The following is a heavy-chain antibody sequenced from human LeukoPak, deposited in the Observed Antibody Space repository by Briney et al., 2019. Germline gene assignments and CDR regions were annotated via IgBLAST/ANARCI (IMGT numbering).Heavy chain of an antibody. V-gene: IGHV3-7*04. D-gene: IGHD3-16*01. CDR1: GFTFSDYW. Sequence: GGSLRLSCAASGFTFSDYWMSWVRQAPGQGLTWVAHINQDGSEQHFVASVQGRLTISRDNAKNSLYLQMDSLRAEDTAVYYCAGGALDYWGQGTPVTVSS. CDR2: INQDGSEQ. J-gene: IGHJ1*01. CDR3: AGGALDY.